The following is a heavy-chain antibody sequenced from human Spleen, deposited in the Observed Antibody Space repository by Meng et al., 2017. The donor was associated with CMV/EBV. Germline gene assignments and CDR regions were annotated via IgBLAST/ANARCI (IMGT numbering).Heavy chain of an antibody. J-gene: IGHJ4*02. D-gene: IGHD2-2*01. CDR2: INSDGSST. CDR1: TFSSYG. V-gene: IGHV3-74*01. CDR3: AKGDCSSTSCYAKGNDY. Sequence: TFSSYGMNWVRQGPGKGLVWVSRINSDGSSTSYADSVKGRFTISRDNAKNTLYLQMNSLRAEDTAVYYCAKGDCSSTSCYAKGNDYWGQGTLVTVS.